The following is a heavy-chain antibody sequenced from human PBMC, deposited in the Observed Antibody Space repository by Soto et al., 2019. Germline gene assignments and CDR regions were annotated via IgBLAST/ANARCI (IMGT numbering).Heavy chain of an antibody. CDR1: GFTFSNAW. D-gene: IGHD3-10*01. J-gene: IGHJ4*02. CDR3: TTGPTYYYGSAPYYFDY. Sequence: GGSLRLSCAASGFTFSNAWMSWVRQAPGKGLEWVGRIKSKTDGGTTDYAAPVKGRFTISRDDSKNTLYLQMNSLKTEDTAVYYCTTGPTYYYGSAPYYFDYWGQGTLVTVSS. V-gene: IGHV3-15*01. CDR2: IKSKTDGGTT.